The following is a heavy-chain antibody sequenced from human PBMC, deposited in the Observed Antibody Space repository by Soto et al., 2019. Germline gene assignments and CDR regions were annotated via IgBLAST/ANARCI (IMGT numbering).Heavy chain of an antibody. J-gene: IGHJ4*01. CDR2: IFHSGNA. Sequence: TSETLSLTCTVSGGSMRNVYWSWIRQPPGKRLEWIGFIFHSGNAKYNPSLKGRVTISIDTSKSQFSLSLDSVTAADTAVYFCARAHAPTLPFDYWGLGTLVTVSS. V-gene: IGHV4-59*01. CDR3: ARAHAPTLPFDY. D-gene: IGHD2-15*01. CDR1: GGSMRNVY.